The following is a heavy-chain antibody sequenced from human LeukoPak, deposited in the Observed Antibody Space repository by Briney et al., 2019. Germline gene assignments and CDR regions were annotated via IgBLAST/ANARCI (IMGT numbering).Heavy chain of an antibody. V-gene: IGHV4-59*10. CDR2: IYTTGTT. J-gene: IGHJ4*02. D-gene: IGHD3-10*01. CDR1: GGSFSGYY. CDR3: AKVAKYYYGSETFFFDH. Sequence: SETLSLTCAVYGGSFSGYYWSWIRQPAGKGLEWIGHIYTTGTTNYNPSLKSRVTMSIDTSKNQFSLNLRSVTAADTAVYYCAKVAKYYYGSETFFFDHWGQGTLVTVSS.